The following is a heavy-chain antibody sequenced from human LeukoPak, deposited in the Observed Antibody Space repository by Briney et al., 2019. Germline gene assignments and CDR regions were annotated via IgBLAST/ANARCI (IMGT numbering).Heavy chain of an antibody. Sequence: PSETLSLTCTVSGGSISSYYWSWIRQPPGKGLEWIGYIYYSGSTSYNPSLKSRVTISVDTSKNQFSLKLSSVTAADTAVYYCAREGYCSSTSCYGAWWFDPWGQGTLVTVSS. J-gene: IGHJ5*02. CDR3: AREGYCSSTSCYGAWWFDP. D-gene: IGHD2-2*01. V-gene: IGHV4-59*12. CDR2: IYYSGST. CDR1: GGSISSYY.